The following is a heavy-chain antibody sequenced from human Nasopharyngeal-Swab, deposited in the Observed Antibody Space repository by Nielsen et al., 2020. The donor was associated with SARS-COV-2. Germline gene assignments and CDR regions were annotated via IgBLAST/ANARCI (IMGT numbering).Heavy chain of an antibody. D-gene: IGHD5-24*01. CDR3: AGGRDGYTNYYYYYGMDV. CDR2: IYYSGST. V-gene: IGHV4-59*01. Sequence: IGQPPGTGLEWIGYIYYSGSTNYNPSLKSRVTISVDTSKNQFSLKLSSVTAADTAVYYCAGGRDGYTNYYYYYGMDVWGQGTTVTVSS. J-gene: IGHJ6*02.